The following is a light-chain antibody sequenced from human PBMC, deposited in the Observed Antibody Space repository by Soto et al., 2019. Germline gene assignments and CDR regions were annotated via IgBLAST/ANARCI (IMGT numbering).Light chain of an antibody. Sequence: QAVLSQPSSASGTPGHRVTISCSGSSSNIGRNTVNWYQQLPATAPKLVIYSNNQRPSGVPDRISGSKSGTSASLAISGLQSEDEADYYCAAWDDSLSEYVFGSGTKVTVL. V-gene: IGLV1-44*01. CDR2: SNN. CDR1: SSNIGRNT. CDR3: AAWDDSLSEYV. J-gene: IGLJ1*01.